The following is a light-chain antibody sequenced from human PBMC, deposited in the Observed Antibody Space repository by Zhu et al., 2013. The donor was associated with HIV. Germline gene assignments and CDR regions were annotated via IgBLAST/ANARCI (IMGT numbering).Light chain of an antibody. V-gene: IGKV3-20*01. CDR1: QSVSSSY. J-gene: IGKJ1*01. CDR3: QQYGSSPPWT. CDR2: GAS. Sequence: DIVLTQSPGTLSLSPGERATLSCRASQSVSSSYLAWYQQKPGQAPRLLIYGASSRATGIPDRFSGSGSGTDFTLTISRLEPEDFAVYYCQQYGSSPPWTFGQGTNGGNQT.